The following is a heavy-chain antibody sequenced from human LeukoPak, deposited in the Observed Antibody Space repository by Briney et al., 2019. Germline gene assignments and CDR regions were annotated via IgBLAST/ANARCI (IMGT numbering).Heavy chain of an antibody. CDR1: GFTFSSYT. CDR2: ITTSDGNT. Sequence: GGSLRLSCAASGFTFSSYTMSWVRQAPGKGLEWVSTITTSDGNTYYADSVKGRFTVSRDNSKNTLFLQMNCLRAEDTAVYYCAKDGGLWVSAHWGDSWGRGTLVTVSS. J-gene: IGHJ4*02. V-gene: IGHV3-23*01. D-gene: IGHD7-27*01. CDR3: AKDGGLWVSAHWGDS.